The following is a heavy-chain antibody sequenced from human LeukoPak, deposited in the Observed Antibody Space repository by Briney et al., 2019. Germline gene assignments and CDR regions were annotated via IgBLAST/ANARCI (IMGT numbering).Heavy chain of an antibody. CDR2: IHPNDGSS. Sequence: GESLKISCKASGYSFASYWIGWVRQMSGKGLEWMAIIHPNDGSSIYSPSFEGQVTISAGKSINTAYLEWSTLKASDTAIYYCARLSGRGLDYWGQGTLVTVSS. J-gene: IGHJ4*02. CDR3: ARLSGRGLDY. CDR1: GYSFASYW. D-gene: IGHD1-1*01. V-gene: IGHV5-51*01.